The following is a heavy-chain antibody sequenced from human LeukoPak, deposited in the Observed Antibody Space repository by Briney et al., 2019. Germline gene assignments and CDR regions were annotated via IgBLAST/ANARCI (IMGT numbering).Heavy chain of an antibody. CDR1: GGTFSSYA. CDR3: AHLDHYYYYGMDV. J-gene: IGHJ6*02. Sequence: SVKVSCKASGGTFSSYAISWVRQAPGQGLEWMGGIIPIFGTANYAQKFQGRVTITADESTSTAYMELSSLRSEDTAVYYCAHLDHYYYYGMDVWGQGTTVTVSS. V-gene: IGHV1-69*13. CDR2: IIPIFGTA.